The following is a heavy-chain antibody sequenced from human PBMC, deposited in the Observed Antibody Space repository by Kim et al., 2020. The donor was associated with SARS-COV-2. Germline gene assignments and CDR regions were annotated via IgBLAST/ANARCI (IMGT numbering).Heavy chain of an antibody. V-gene: IGHV3-21*01. CDR3: ARVVPAAMFDY. Sequence: IYYADSVKGRFTISRDNAKNSLYLQMNSLRAEDTAVYYCARVVPAAMFDYWGQGTLVTVSS. J-gene: IGHJ4*02. D-gene: IGHD2-2*01. CDR2: I.